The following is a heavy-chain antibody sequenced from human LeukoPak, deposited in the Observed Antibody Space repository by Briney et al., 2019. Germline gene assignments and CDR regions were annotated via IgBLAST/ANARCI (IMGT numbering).Heavy chain of an antibody. Sequence: GGSLRLSCEASGFTFSSYAMSWVRQAPGKGLEWVSAISGSGGSTYYADSVKGRFTISRDNSKNTLYLQMNSLRAEDTAVYYCAKDLWPYDSSGYYYQPDAFDIWGQGTMVTVSS. CDR3: AKDLWPYDSSGYYYQPDAFDI. V-gene: IGHV3-23*01. CDR1: GFTFSSYA. J-gene: IGHJ3*02. D-gene: IGHD3-22*01. CDR2: ISGSGGST.